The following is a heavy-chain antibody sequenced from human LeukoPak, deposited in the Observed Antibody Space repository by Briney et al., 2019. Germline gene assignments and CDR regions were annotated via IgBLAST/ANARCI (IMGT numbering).Heavy chain of an antibody. CDR1: GFTFSDYY. D-gene: IGHD3-22*01. V-gene: IGHV3-23*01. J-gene: IGHJ3*02. CDR3: AKDYYYDSSGYPGGAFDI. CDR2: ISGSGGST. Sequence: GGSLRLSCAASGFTFSDYYMSWIRQAPGKGLEWVSVISGSGGSTYYADSVKGRFTISRDNSKNTLYLQMNSLRAEDTAVYYCAKDYYYDSSGYPGGAFDIWGQGTMLTVSS.